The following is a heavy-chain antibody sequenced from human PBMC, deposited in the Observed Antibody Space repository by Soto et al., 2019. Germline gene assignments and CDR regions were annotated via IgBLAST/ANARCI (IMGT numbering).Heavy chain of an antibody. CDR1: GFTFSSYG. J-gene: IGHJ6*03. CDR3: AKDMTTVTTNYTDV. Sequence: QVQLVESGGGVVQPGRSLRLSCAASGFTFSSYGMHWVRQAPGKGLEWVAVISYDGSNKYYADSVKGRFTISRDNSKNTLYLQMNSLRAEDTAVYYCAKDMTTVTTNYTDVWGKGTTVTVSS. CDR2: ISYDGSNK. V-gene: IGHV3-30*18. D-gene: IGHD4-17*01.